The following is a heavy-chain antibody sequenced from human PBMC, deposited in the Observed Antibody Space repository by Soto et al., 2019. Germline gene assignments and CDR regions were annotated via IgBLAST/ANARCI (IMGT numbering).Heavy chain of an antibody. CDR2: IDPSDSYT. D-gene: IGHD2-15*01. Sequence: ESLKISCKGSGYSFTSYWISWVRQMPGKGLEWMGRIDPSDSYTNYSPSFQGHVTISADKSISTAYLQWSSLKASDTAMYYCATPLRGYCSGGSCYYYYGMDVWGQGTTVTVSS. CDR1: GYSFTSYW. V-gene: IGHV5-10-1*01. CDR3: ATPLRGYCSGGSCYYYYGMDV. J-gene: IGHJ6*02.